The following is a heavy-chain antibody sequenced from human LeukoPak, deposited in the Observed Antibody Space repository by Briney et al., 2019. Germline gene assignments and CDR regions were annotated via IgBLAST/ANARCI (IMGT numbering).Heavy chain of an antibody. CDR3: AKDLGCSGGSCYGMDV. V-gene: IGHV3-30*02. Sequence: PGGSLRLSCAASGFTFSSYGMHWVRQAPGKGLEWVAVIWYDGSNKYYADSVKGRFTISRDNSKNTLYLQMNSLRAEDTAVYYCAKDLGCSGGSCYGMDVWGQGTTVTVSS. D-gene: IGHD2-15*01. CDR1: GFTFSSYG. J-gene: IGHJ6*02. CDR2: IWYDGSNK.